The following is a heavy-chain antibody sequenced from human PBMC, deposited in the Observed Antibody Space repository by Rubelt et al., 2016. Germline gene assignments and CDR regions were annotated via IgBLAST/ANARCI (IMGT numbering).Heavy chain of an antibody. CDR3: ARGGEFCSSTSCYEWDY. Sequence: VQLVESGGGLVQPGGSLRLSCAASGFTFSDYYMSWIRQAPGKGLEWVSYISSSGSTIYYADSVKGRFTISRDNAKNSVSLQMNSLRAEDTAVYYCARGGEFCSSTSCYEWDYWGQGTLVTVSS. CDR1: GFTFSDYY. J-gene: IGHJ4*02. V-gene: IGHV3-11*04. D-gene: IGHD2-2*01. CDR2: ISSSGSTI.